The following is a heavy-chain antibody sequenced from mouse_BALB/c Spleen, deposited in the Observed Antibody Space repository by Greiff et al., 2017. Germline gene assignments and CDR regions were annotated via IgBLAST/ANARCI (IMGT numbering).Heavy chain of an antibody. Sequence: EVQVVESGAELVRSGASVKLSCTASGFNIKDYYMHWVKQRPEQGLEWIGWIDPENGDTEYAPKFQGKATMTADTSSNTAYLQLSSLTSEDTAVYYCNEYYYGISAYAMEYWGEGTSVTVSS. CDR2: IDPENGDT. D-gene: IGHD1-1*01. CDR1: GFNIKDYY. J-gene: IGHJ4*01. V-gene: IGHV14-4*02. CDR3: NEYYYGISAYAMEY.